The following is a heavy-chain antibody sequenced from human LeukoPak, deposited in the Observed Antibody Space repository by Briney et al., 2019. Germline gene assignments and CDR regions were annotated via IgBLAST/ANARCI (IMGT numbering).Heavy chain of an antibody. CDR2: ITYDGYYK. V-gene: IGHV3-30*18. CDR1: GFTFSSYG. CDR3: AKDRSAVVRASLLDY. Sequence: GGSLRLSCEASGFTFSSYGMHWVRQAPGRGLEWVALITYDGYYKYYADSVKGRFTISSDNSKNTLYLHMNSLRPEDTAVYYCAKDRSAVVRASLLDYWGQGTLVIVSS. D-gene: IGHD3-10*01. J-gene: IGHJ4*02.